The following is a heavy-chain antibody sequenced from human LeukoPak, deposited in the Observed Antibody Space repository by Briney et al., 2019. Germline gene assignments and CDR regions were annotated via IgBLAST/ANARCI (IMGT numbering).Heavy chain of an antibody. D-gene: IGHD2-15*01. V-gene: IGHV4-34*01. CDR2: INHSGST. CDR3: ARGLSWSFGYSDDY. J-gene: IGHJ4*02. Sequence: TSETLSLTCTVSGGSISGYYWSWIRQPPGKGLEWIGEINHSGSTNYSPSLKSRVTISVDTSKNQFSLKLSSVTAADTAVYYCARGLSWSFGYSDDYWGQGTLVTVSS. CDR1: GGSISGYY.